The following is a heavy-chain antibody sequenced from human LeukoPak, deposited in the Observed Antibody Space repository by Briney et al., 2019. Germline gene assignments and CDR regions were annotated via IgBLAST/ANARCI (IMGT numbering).Heavy chain of an antibody. D-gene: IGHD2-2*02. J-gene: IGHJ4*02. CDR1: GGSFSGCY. Sequence: SETLSLTCAVYGGSFSGCYWSWIRQPPGKGLEWIGEINHSGSTNYNPSLKSRVTISVDTSKNQFSLKLSSVTAADTAVYYCAREALGPYCSSTSCYIRFGFDYWGQGTLVTVSS. CDR2: INHSGST. V-gene: IGHV4-34*01. CDR3: AREALGPYCSSTSCYIRFGFDY.